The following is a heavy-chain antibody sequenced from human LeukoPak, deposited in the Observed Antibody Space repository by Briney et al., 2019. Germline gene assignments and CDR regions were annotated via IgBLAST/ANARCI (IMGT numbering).Heavy chain of an antibody. V-gene: IGHV4-39*07. D-gene: IGHD6-13*01. CDR3: AREGYSSSWYTSYYYYYMDV. CDR1: GCSISNSSYY. J-gene: IGHJ6*03. Sequence: SETLSLTCTVYGCSISNSSYYWRWIRQPPGKGLEWIGTIYYSGNTYYNPSLKTRVTISVDTSKNQFSLKLSSVTAADTAVYYCAREGYSSSWYTSYYYYYMDVWGKGTTVTVSS. CDR2: IYYSGNT.